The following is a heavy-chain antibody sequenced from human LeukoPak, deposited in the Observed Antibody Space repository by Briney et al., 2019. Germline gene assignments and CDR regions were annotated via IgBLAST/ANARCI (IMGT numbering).Heavy chain of an antibody. CDR3: ASRGLIGYDSSGYSGAWFDP. V-gene: IGHV4-4*02. CDR2: IYHSGST. J-gene: IGHJ5*02. CDR1: GGSISSSNW. D-gene: IGHD3-22*01. Sequence: SGTLSLTCAVSGGSISSSNWWSWVRQPPGKGLEWIGEIYHSGSTNYNPSLKSRVTVSVDKSKNQFSLKLSSVTAADTAVYYCASRGLIGYDSSGYSGAWFDPWGQGTLVTVSS.